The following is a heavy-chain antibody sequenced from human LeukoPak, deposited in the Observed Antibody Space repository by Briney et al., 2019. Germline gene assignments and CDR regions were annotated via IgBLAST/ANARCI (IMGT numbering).Heavy chain of an antibody. V-gene: IGHV1-18*01. Sequence: GASVKVSCKTSGYTFTSYGISWVRQAPGQGLEWMGWISAYNGNTNYAQKLQGRVSMTTDTSPTTAYMELRSLRSDDTAVYYCARAASQASSGFYFYFDFWGQGTLVTVSS. D-gene: IGHD3-22*01. J-gene: IGHJ4*02. CDR1: GYTFTSYG. CDR2: ISAYNGNT. CDR3: ARAASQASSGFYFYFDF.